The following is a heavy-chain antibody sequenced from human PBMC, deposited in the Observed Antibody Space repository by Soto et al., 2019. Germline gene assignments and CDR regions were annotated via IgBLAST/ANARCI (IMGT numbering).Heavy chain of an antibody. CDR2: ISAYNGNT. J-gene: IGHJ5*02. D-gene: IGHD6-6*01. Sequence: ASVKVSCKASGYTFTSYGISWVRQAPGQGLEWMGWISAYNGNTNNAQKVQGRVTMTTDTSTSTAYMELRSLRSDDTAVYYCARDLRYSSSVPDPRSCFDPWGQ. V-gene: IGHV1-18*01. CDR1: GYTFTSYG. CDR3: ARDLRYSSSVPDPRSCFDP.